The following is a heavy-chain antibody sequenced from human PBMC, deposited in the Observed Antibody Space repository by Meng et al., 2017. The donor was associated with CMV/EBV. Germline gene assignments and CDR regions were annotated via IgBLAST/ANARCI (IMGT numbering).Heavy chain of an antibody. J-gene: IGHJ4*02. D-gene: IGHD3-22*01. V-gene: IGHV2-5*02. CDR3: ARLYDSSGYYLGYFDY. Sequence: QITLTESGPTPVKPTHTLTLTCTFSGFSLSTSGVGVGWIRQPPGKALEWLALIYWDGDKRYSPSLKSRLTITKDTSKNQVVLTMTNMDPVDTATYYCARLYDSSGYYLGYFDYWGQGTLVTVSS. CDR2: IYWDGDK. CDR1: GFSLSTSGVG.